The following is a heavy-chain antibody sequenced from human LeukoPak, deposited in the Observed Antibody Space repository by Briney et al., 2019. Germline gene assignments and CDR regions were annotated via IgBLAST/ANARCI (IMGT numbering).Heavy chain of an antibody. CDR1: GGSIITSNW. Sequence: SGTLSLTCAVSGGSIITSNWWIWVRQAPGKGLEWIGEIYHGGSTNYNPSLKSRVSISVDRSKNQFSLKLRSVIAADTAVYYCARGGSYYGSGSYGLNARYYYYMDVWGKGTTVTISS. V-gene: IGHV4-4*02. J-gene: IGHJ6*03. CDR2: IYHGGST. CDR3: ARGGSYYGSGSYGLNARYYYYMDV. D-gene: IGHD3-10*01.